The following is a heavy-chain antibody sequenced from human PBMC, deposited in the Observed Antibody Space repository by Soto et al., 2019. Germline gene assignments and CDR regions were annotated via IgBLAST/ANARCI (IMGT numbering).Heavy chain of an antibody. V-gene: IGHV1-69*13. Sequence: ASVKVSYKASGGSFSSFGISWVRQAPGQGLEWMGGIIPVFGRPNYAQRFRGRLTITADESTNTVYLELIDLRSEDTAVYYCAREGSGYNLWGQGXQVTVSS. CDR2: IIPVFGRP. D-gene: IGHD5-12*01. CDR3: AREGSGYNL. CDR1: GGSFSSFG. J-gene: IGHJ1*01.